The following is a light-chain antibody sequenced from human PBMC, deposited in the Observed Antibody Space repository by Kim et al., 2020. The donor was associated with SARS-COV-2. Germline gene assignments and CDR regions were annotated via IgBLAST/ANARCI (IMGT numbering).Light chain of an antibody. J-gene: IGKJ2*01. CDR1: QSVRTN. CDR2: EAS. CDR3: QHYSDWPR. V-gene: IGKV3-15*01. Sequence: SVSPGEGATLSCRASQSVRTNLAWYQHTPGQPPRLLISEASTGAPGIPARFSGGGSETEFTLSISSLQSEDFAVYYCQHYSDWPRFGQGTKLEI.